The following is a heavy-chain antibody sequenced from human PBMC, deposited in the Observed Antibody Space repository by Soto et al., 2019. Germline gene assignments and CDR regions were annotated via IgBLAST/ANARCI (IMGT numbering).Heavy chain of an antibody. V-gene: IGHV5-51*01. CDR2: LFPGDSDT. CDR1: GYSFSNYW. J-gene: IGHJ4*02. CDR3: ARLPNLYSPYFDF. Sequence: GESLKISCQTSGYSFSNYWVGWVRQMPGKGLEWMGILFPGDSDTKYSPSFQGHVTISVDKSITTAYLLFTSLKASDTAIYFCARLPNLYSPYFDFWGQGTLVTVSS. D-gene: IGHD1-26*01.